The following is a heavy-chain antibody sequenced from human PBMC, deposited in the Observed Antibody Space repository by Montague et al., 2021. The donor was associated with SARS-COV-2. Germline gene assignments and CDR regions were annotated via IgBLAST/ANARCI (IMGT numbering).Heavy chain of an antibody. CDR3: ARVAGGYYHDSSAYFDY. CDR2: INQSGST. V-gene: IGHV4-34*01. J-gene: IGHJ4*02. CDR1: GGSFSGYY. Sequence: SETLSLTCAVYGGSFSGYYWSWIRQPPGKGLGWIGEINQSGSTNYNPSXXSRVTLSVDTSKKQFSLKLSSLTAADTAVYYCARVAGGYYHDSSAYFDYWGQGSLVTVSS. D-gene: IGHD3-22*01.